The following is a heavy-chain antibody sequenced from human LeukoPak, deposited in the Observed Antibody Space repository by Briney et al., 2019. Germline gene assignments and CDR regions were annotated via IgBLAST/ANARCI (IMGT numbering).Heavy chain of an antibody. CDR3: AKDSRSSTCCYQV. V-gene: IGHV3-9*01. CDR2: ISWNSGSI. CDR1: GFTFDDYA. J-gene: IGHJ4*02. D-gene: IGHD2-2*01. Sequence: PGRSLRLSCAASGFTFDDYAMHWVRQAPGKGLEWVSGISWNSGSIGYADSVKGRFTISRDNAKNSLYLQMNSLTTEDTALYYCAKDSRSSTCCYQVWGQGTLVTVSS.